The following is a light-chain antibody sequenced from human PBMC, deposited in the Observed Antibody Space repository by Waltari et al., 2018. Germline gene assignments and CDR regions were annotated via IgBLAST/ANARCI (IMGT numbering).Light chain of an antibody. CDR3: QKYNSVPHT. Sequence: DIQMTQSPSSLSASVGDRVTITCRASPGINNYLAWYQQKPVKVPKVLIYAASTLQSGVPSRFNGSGFGTDFTLTISSLQPEDVASYYCQKYNSVPHTFGPGTKVDIK. CDR1: PGINNY. CDR2: AAS. J-gene: IGKJ3*01. V-gene: IGKV1-27*01.